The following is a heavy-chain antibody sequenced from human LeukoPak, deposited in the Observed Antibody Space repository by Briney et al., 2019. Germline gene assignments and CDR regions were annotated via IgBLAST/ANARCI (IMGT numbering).Heavy chain of an antibody. J-gene: IGHJ4*02. CDR3: ARIERSSYSLGFGY. CDR1: GGSISSGGYY. D-gene: IGHD6-6*01. CDR2: IYYSGTS. V-gene: IGHV4-31*03. Sequence: PSETLSLTCTVSGGSISSGGYYWSWIRQHPGKGLEWIGHIYYSGTSFYNPSLTSRVTISVDTSKNQFSLKLTSVNDADTAVYYCARIERSSYSLGFGYWGQGTLVTVSS.